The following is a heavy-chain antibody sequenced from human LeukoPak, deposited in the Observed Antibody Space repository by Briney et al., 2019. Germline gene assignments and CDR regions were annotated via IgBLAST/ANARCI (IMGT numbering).Heavy chain of an antibody. CDR1: GFTFNNAR. Sequence: GGSLRLSCAASGFTFNNARMSWVRQAPGQGLEWVGRIKSKTDGGTTDYAAPVKGRFTISRDDSKNTLYLQMNSLKTEDTAVYYCTTDLISVAGNFDYWGQGTLVTVSS. CDR2: IKSKTDGGTT. CDR3: TTDLISVAGNFDY. J-gene: IGHJ4*02. D-gene: IGHD6-19*01. V-gene: IGHV3-15*01.